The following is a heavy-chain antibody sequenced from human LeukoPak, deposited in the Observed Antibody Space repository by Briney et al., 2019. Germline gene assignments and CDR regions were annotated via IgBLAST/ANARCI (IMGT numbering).Heavy chain of an antibody. J-gene: IGHJ5*02. Sequence: GASVKVSCKASGYTFTSYGISWVRQAPGQGLEWMGWISAYNGNTNYAQKLQGRVTMTTGTSTSTAYMELRSLRSDDTAVYYCAREHPPLGYCSGGSCYYRFDPWGQGTLVTVSS. CDR1: GYTFTSYG. V-gene: IGHV1-18*01. CDR3: AREHPPLGYCSGGSCYYRFDP. CDR2: ISAYNGNT. D-gene: IGHD2-15*01.